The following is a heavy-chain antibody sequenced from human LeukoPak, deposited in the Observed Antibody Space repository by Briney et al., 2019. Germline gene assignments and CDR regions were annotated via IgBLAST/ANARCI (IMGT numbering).Heavy chain of an antibody. Sequence: SETLSLTCAVYGGFFSGYYWSWIRQPPGKGLEWIGEINHSGSTNYNPSLKSRVTISVDTSKNQFSLKLSSVTAADTAVSYCARGRSSSWYGFGYWGQGTLVTVSS. J-gene: IGHJ4*02. CDR3: ARGRSSSWYGFGY. D-gene: IGHD6-13*01. V-gene: IGHV4-34*01. CDR1: GGFFSGYY. CDR2: INHSGST.